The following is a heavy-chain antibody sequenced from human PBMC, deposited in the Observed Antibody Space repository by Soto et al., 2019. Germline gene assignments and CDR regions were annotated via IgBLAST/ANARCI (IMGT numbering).Heavy chain of an antibody. J-gene: IGHJ6*02. CDR1: GGTFSTYT. CDR2: IVPVLNVP. V-gene: IGHV1-69*04. Sequence: QVQLVQSGAEVKKPGSSVKVSCKASGGTFSTYTISWVRQAPGQGLEWMGRIVPVLNVPNYAQKFQGRVTITADESTTTTYMELSSLRSDDTAVYYCARELATAGYVYFYGLDVWGQGTTVTVSS. CDR3: ARELATAGYVYFYGLDV. D-gene: IGHD6-13*01.